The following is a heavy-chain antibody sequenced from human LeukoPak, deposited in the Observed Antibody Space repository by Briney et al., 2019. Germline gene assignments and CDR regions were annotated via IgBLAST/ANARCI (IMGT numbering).Heavy chain of an antibody. V-gene: IGHV3-66*01. CDR1: GXSVSSNY. CDR2: LYGGGSA. J-gene: IGHJ1*01. CDR3: ARNAYSSGWYGYFQH. D-gene: IGHD6-19*01. Sequence: GGSLRLSCAASGXSVSSNYMSWVRQAPGKGLEWVLVLYGGGSAYYPDSVKGRFTISRDNSKNTLYLQMNSLRAEDTAVYYCARNAYSSGWYGYFQHWGQGTLVTVSS.